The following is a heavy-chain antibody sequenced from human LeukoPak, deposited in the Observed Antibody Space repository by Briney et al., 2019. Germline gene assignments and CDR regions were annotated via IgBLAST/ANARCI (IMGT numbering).Heavy chain of an antibody. Sequence: SETLSLTCTVSGGSISTYYWSWIRQPPGKGLEWIGYIYYSGGTNYNPSLKSRVTISVDTSKNQFSLKLRSVTAADTAVYYCARDPSGSFFNWFDPWGQGTLVTVSS. CDR3: ARDPSGSFFNWFDP. D-gene: IGHD1-26*01. J-gene: IGHJ5*02. V-gene: IGHV4-59*01. CDR2: IYYSGGT. CDR1: GGSISTYY.